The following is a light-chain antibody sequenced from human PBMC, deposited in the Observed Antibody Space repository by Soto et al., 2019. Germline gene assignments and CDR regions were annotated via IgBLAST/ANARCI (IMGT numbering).Light chain of an antibody. CDR2: GAS. CDR3: QHYKT. CDR1: QSVSSSY. V-gene: IGKV3-20*01. Sequence: EIVLTQSPCTLSLSAGERATLSCRASQSVSSSYLAWFQQKPGQSPRVLIYGASSRATGIPDRFRGSGSGTDFTLTISRLEHEDFAVYYCQHYKTFGQGTKVDIK. J-gene: IGKJ1*01.